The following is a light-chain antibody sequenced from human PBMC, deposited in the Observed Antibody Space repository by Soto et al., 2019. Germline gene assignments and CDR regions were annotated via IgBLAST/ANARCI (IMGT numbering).Light chain of an antibody. J-gene: IGKJ2*01. CDR3: QHYGSTPPDT. CDR2: GTS. CDR1: QSVSTSS. Sequence: PGERATLSCRASQSVSTSSLAWYQQKPGQAPRPLIFGTSDRASGIPDRFSGSGSGTDFSLTISRLEPEDFAVYYCQHYGSTPPDTFGQGTKVEIK. V-gene: IGKV3-20*01.